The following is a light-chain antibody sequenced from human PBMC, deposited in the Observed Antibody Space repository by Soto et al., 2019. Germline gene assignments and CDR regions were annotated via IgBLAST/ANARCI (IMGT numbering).Light chain of an antibody. J-gene: IGKJ3*01. CDR2: GTS. V-gene: IGKV3-20*01. Sequence: DIVLTQSPGTLSLSPGERATLSCRASQSVSSKYLAWYHQKRGQAPRVLIYGTSIRASGVPERFSGGGCGTDFTLTIPRLEPEDFAVYYCQQYGSSLFTFGPGTKVDFK. CDR3: QQYGSSLFT. CDR1: QSVSSKY.